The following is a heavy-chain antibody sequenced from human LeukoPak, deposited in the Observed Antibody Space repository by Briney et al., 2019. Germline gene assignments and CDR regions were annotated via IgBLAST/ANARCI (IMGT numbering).Heavy chain of an antibody. Sequence: NPSETLSLTCAVYGGSFSGYYWSWIRQPPGKGLEWIGEINHSGSTNYNPSLKSRVTISVDTPKNQFSLKLSSVTAADTAVYYCARGRYYYDSSGYYYVGYYYYMDVWGKGTTVTVSS. CDR2: INHSGST. CDR1: GGSFSGYY. V-gene: IGHV4-34*01. CDR3: ARGRYYYDSSGYYYVGYYYYMDV. J-gene: IGHJ6*03. D-gene: IGHD3-22*01.